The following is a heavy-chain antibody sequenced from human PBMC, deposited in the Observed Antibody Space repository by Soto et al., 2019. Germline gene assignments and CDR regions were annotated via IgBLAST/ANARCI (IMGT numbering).Heavy chain of an antibody. Sequence: ASVKVSCKASGYTFTSYDINWVRQATGQGLEWMGWMNPNSGNTGYAQKFQGRVTMTRNTSISTAYMELSSLRSEDTAVYYCARVDILTGYYLYWGQGTLVTVSS. CDR1: GYTFTSYD. D-gene: IGHD3-9*01. J-gene: IGHJ4*02. CDR3: ARVDILTGYYLY. CDR2: MNPNSGNT. V-gene: IGHV1-8*01.